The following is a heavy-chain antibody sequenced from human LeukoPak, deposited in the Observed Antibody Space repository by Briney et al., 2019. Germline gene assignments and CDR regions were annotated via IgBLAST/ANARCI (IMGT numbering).Heavy chain of an antibody. CDR1: GGSISSYY. Sequence: SETLSLTCTVSGGSISSYYWSWIRQPPGKGLESIGYIYYSGSTNYNPSLRSRVTISVDTSKNQFSLNLKYVTAADTAVYYCARGYCSSSTCQYGDYWGQGTLVTVSS. CDR3: ARGYCSSSTCQYGDY. D-gene: IGHD2-2*01. J-gene: IGHJ4*02. V-gene: IGHV4-59*01. CDR2: IYYSGST.